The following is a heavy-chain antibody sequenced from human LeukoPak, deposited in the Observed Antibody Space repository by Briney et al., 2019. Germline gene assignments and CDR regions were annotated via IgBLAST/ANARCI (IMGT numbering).Heavy chain of an antibody. J-gene: IGHJ4*02. V-gene: IGHV1-69*13. CDR1: GGTLSNYA. D-gene: IGHD5-18*01. Sequence: GASVKVSCKASGGTLSNYAISWVRQAPGQGLEWMGGIIPMFGTVNYAQKFQGRVTITADESMSTAYMELSSLRSEDTAVYYCARDARPAHDPKEYSYGLDGFDYWGQGTLVTVSS. CDR3: ARDARPAHDPKEYSYGLDGFDY. CDR2: IIPMFGTV.